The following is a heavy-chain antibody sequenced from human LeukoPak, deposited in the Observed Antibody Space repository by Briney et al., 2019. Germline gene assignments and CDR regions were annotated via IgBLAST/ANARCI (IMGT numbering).Heavy chain of an antibody. CDR3: ARESRIVGVPDY. CDR2: IIPIFGTA. J-gene: IGHJ4*02. Sequence: SVKVSCKASGGTFTSYAISWVRQAPGQGLEWMGRIIPIFGTANYAQKFQGRVTITTDESTSTAYMELSSLRSEDTAVYYCARESRIVGVPDYWGQGTLVTVSS. D-gene: IGHD1-26*01. V-gene: IGHV1-69*05. CDR1: GGTFTSYA.